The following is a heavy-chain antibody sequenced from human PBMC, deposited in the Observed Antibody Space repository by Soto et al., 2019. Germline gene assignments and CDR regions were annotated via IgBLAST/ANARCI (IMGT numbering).Heavy chain of an antibody. D-gene: IGHD2-21*02. CDR2: MYYRGAT. CDR3: ARTDDSGWFDL. Sequence: SETLSLTCTVSGGSISGYYWSWIRQSPGKGLEWIAYMYYRGATKYNPSLKSRVTISLDMSRNQFFLNLSSVTAADTAVYYCARTDDSGWFDLWGQGTLVTVSS. J-gene: IGHJ5*02. V-gene: IGHV4-59*01. CDR1: GGSISGYY.